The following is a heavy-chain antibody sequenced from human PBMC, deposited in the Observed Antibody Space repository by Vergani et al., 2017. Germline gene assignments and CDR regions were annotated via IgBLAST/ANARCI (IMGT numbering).Heavy chain of an antibody. CDR3: AKQYFVSGNYLFDY. D-gene: IGHD3-10*01. V-gene: IGHV3-23*01. Sequence: EVQLLESGGGLVQPGGSLRLICAASEFTFSNYAMNWVRQAPGKGLEWVSGISGSGVSAYYTDSVKGRFTISRDNYKNMLFLQMNNLRTEDTAIYYCAKQYFVSGNYLFDYWCQGTLVTVSS. CDR2: ISGSGVSA. CDR1: EFTFSNYA. J-gene: IGHJ4*02.